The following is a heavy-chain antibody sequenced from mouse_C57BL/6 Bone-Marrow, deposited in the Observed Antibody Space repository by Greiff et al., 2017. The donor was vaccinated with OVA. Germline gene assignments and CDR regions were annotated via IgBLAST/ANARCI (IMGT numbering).Heavy chain of an antibody. V-gene: IGHV6-6*01. Sequence: EVKVEESGGGLVQPGGSMKLSCAASGFTFSDAWMDWVRQSPEKGLEWVAEIRNKANNHATYYAESVKGRFTISRDDSKSIVYLQMNSLSAEDTGIYYCTGYSNYRYYAMDYWGQGTSVTVSS. D-gene: IGHD2-5*01. J-gene: IGHJ4*01. CDR2: IRNKANNHAT. CDR3: TGYSNYRYYAMDY. CDR1: GFTFSDAW.